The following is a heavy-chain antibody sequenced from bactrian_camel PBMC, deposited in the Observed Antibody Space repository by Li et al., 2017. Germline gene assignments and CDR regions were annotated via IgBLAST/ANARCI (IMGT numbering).Heavy chain of an antibody. V-gene: IGHV3S1*01. D-gene: IGHD4*01. J-gene: IGHJ4*01. Sequence: HVQLVESGGGSVQAGGSLRLTCTASRYPVYTACMAWFRQVPGQAREGVATYYSALVTASTSIADPVQGRFDVSLDKANNTLYLRMNSLKPEDTGVYYCAADETTIATMWPGGYNYWGQGTQVTVS. CDR2: YYSALVTAST. CDR3: AADETTIATMWPGGYNY. CDR1: RYPVYTAC.